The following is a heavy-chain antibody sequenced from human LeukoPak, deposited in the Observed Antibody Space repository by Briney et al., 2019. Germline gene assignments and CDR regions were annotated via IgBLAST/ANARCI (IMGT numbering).Heavy chain of an antibody. CDR1: GGSFSGYY. CDR3: ARRRLLWFGELHNNWFDP. Sequence: SETLSLTCAVYGGSFSGYYWSWIRQPPGKGLEWIGEINHSGSTNYNPSLKSRVTISVDTSKNQFSLKLSSVTAADTAVYYCARRRLLWFGELHNNWFDPWGQGTLVTVSS. D-gene: IGHD3-10*01. J-gene: IGHJ5*02. V-gene: IGHV4-34*01. CDR2: INHSGST.